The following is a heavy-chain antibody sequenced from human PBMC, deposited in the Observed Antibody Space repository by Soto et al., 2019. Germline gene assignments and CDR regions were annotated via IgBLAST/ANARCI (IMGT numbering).Heavy chain of an antibody. CDR2: ISSSGSTI. J-gene: IGHJ6*02. V-gene: IGHV3-11*01. CDR3: ATDDWNYYYYYGMDV. CDR1: GFTFSDYY. Sequence: GGSLRLSCAASGFTFSDYYMSWIRQAPGKGLEWVSYISSSGSTIYYADSVKGRFTISRDNAKNSLYLQMNSLRAEDTAMYYCATDDWNYYYYYGMDVWGQGTTVTVSS. D-gene: IGHD1-1*01.